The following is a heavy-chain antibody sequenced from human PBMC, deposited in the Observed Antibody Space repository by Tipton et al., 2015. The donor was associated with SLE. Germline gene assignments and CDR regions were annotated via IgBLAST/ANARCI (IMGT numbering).Heavy chain of an antibody. CDR1: GFTFGSYE. J-gene: IGHJ4*02. Sequence: SLRLSCAASGFTFGSYEMNWVRQAPGKGLEWVSYISSSGSTIYYADSVKGRFTISRDNAKNSLYLQMNSLRAEDTAVYYCARAGDQLLSGPYFDYWGQGTLVTVSS. CDR2: ISSSGSTI. D-gene: IGHD2-2*01. V-gene: IGHV3-48*03. CDR3: ARAGDQLLSGPYFDY.